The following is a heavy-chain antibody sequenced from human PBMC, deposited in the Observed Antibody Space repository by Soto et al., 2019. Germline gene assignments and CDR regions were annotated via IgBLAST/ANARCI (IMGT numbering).Heavy chain of an antibody. CDR3: ARGYSSGWGIRWFDP. J-gene: IGHJ5*02. CDR1: GYTFTGYY. V-gene: IGHV1-2*02. CDR2: INPNSGGT. Sequence: ASVKVSCKASGYTFTGYYMHWVRQAPGQGLEWMGWINPNSGGTNYAQKFQGRVTMTRDTSISTAYMELSRLRSDDTAVYYCARGYSSGWGIRWFDPWGQGTLVTVSS. D-gene: IGHD6-19*01.